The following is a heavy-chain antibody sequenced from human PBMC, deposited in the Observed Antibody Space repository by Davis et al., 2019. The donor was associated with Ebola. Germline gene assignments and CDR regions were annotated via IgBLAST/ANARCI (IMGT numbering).Heavy chain of an antibody. Sequence: SETLSLTCAVYGGSFSGYYWSWIRQPPGKGLEWIGSIYHSGTTNYNPSLKSRVTISVDTSMNQFSLRLRSVTASDTAVYYCARDFVYWGQGTLVTVSS. CDR2: IYHSGTT. CDR3: ARDFVY. J-gene: IGHJ4*02. V-gene: IGHV4-34*01. CDR1: GGSFSGYY.